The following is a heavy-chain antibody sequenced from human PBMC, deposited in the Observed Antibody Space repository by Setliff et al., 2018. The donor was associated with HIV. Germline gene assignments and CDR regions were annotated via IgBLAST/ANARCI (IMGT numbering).Heavy chain of an antibody. V-gene: IGHV4-59*01. D-gene: IGHD3-10*01. J-gene: IGHJ4*02. CDR1: GGSMNNYY. CDR2: IYENDYT. CDR3: ARAQMHRGVVAWSLYYFDY. Sequence: LSLTCIVPGGSMNNYYWNWVRQTPGKGLEWIGYIYENDYTHYTVSLRSRVTISMDTSKNQFSLTLRSVTAADRAIYYCARAQMHRGVVAWSLYYFDYWGQGALVTVSS.